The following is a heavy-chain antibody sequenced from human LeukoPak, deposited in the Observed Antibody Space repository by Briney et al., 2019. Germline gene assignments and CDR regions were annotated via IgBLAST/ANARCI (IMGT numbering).Heavy chain of an antibody. D-gene: IGHD2-21*02. CDR2: IIPIFGTA. Sequence: GASVKVSCKASGGTFSSYAISWVRQAPGQGLEWRGGIIPIFGTANYAQKFQGRVTITTDESTSTAYMELSSLRSEDTAVYYCARSSCGGDCYSSPLAAFDIWGQGTMVTVSS. J-gene: IGHJ3*02. V-gene: IGHV1-69*05. CDR3: ARSSCGGDCYSSPLAAFDI. CDR1: GGTFSSYA.